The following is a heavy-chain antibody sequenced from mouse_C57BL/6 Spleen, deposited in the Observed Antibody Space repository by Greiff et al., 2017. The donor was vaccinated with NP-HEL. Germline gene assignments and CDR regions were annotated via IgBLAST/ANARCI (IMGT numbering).Heavy chain of an antibody. CDR2: IWRGGST. CDR1: GFSLTSYG. CDR3: AKMTGGKGVYAMDY. J-gene: IGHJ4*01. V-gene: IGHV2-5*01. D-gene: IGHD1-1*02. Sequence: VQLQQSGPGLVQPSQSLSITCTVSGFSLTSYGVHWVRQSPGKGLEWLGVIWRGGSTDYNAAFMSRLSITKDNSKSQVFFKMNSLQADDTAIYYCAKMTGGKGVYAMDYWGQGTSVTVSS.